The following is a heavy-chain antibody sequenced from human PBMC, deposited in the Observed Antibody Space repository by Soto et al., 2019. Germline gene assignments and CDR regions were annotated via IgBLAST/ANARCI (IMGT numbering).Heavy chain of an antibody. Sequence: QVQMVESGGGVVQPGRSLRLSCAASGFNFSTYGMHWVRQAPGKGLEWMAVISNDGSNKYYADSVKGRFTISRDNSKDTLFLQMNSLRGEDTAVYYCAKVVRADSTSSNFYYYSGMDVWGQGTTVTVSS. J-gene: IGHJ6*02. D-gene: IGHD6-6*01. CDR1: GFNFSTYG. CDR2: ISNDGSNK. V-gene: IGHV3-30*18. CDR3: AKVVRADSTSSNFYYYSGMDV.